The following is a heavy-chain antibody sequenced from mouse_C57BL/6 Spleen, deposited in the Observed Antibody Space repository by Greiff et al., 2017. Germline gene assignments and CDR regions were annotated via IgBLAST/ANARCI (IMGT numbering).Heavy chain of an antibody. CDR2: IRLKSDNYAT. Sequence: EVKVEESGGGLVQPGGSMKLSCVASGFTFSNYWMNWVRQSPEKGLEWVAQIRLKSDNYATHYAESVKGRFTISRDDSKSSVYLQMNNLRAEDTGIYYCTGLGGAYWGQGTLVTVSA. J-gene: IGHJ3*01. CDR1: GFTFSNYW. CDR3: TGLGGAY. D-gene: IGHD4-1*01. V-gene: IGHV6-3*01.